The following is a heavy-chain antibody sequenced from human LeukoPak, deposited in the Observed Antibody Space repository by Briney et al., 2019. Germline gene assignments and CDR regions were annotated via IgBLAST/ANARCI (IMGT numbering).Heavy chain of an antibody. J-gene: IGHJ4*02. D-gene: IGHD2-2*01. CDR3: ARDKSVVVPASLDY. Sequence: ASVNVSCKASGYTFTSYGISWVRQAPGQGLEWMGWISAYNGNTNYAQKLQGRVTMTTDTSTSTAYMELRSLRSDDTAVYYCARDKSVVVPASLDYWGQGTLVTVSS. V-gene: IGHV1-18*01. CDR1: GYTFTSYG. CDR2: ISAYNGNT.